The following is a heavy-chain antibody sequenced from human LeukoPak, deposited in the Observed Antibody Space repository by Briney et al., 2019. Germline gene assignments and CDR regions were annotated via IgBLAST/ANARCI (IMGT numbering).Heavy chain of an antibody. CDR3: ARPLQPVPRGSSGYDLSGMDV. D-gene: IGHD5-12*01. CDR1: GGTFSSYA. V-gene: IGHV1-69*01. Sequence: SVKVSCKASGGTFSSYAISWVRQAPGQGLEWMGGIIPIFGTANYAQKFQGRVTITADESTSTAYMELSSLRSEDTAVYYCARPLQPVPRGSSGYDLSGMDVWAKGPRSPSPQ. CDR2: IIPIFGTA. J-gene: IGHJ6*04.